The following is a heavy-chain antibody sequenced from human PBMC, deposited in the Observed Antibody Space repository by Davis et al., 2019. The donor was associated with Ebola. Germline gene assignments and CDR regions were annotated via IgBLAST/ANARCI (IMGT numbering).Heavy chain of an antibody. J-gene: IGHJ4*02. V-gene: IGHV3-73*01. CDR3: TWQNGDLDY. CDR2: IRSKANSYAT. D-gene: IGHD4-17*01. CDR1: GFTFSSYW. Sequence: GESLKISCAASGFTFSSYWMSWVRQASGKGLEWVGRIRSKANSYATAYAASVKGRFTISRDDSKNTAYLQMNSLKTEDTAVYYCTWQNGDLDYWGQGTLVTVSS.